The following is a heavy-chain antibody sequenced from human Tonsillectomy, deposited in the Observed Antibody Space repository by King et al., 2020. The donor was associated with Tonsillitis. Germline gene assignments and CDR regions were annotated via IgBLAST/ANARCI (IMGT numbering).Heavy chain of an antibody. CDR2: INSDGNNT. V-gene: IGHV3-74*01. D-gene: IGHD1/OR15-1a*01. J-gene: IGHJ3*02. Sequence: VQLVEFGGGSVQPGGSLRLSCAASRFTFSTYWMHWVRQAPGKGLVWVSRINSDGNNTSYVDSVKGRFTISRDNAKNTLYLQMNSLRVEDTAVYYCARGNKHAFDIWGQGTVVTVSS. CDR1: RFTFSTYW. CDR3: ARGNKHAFDI.